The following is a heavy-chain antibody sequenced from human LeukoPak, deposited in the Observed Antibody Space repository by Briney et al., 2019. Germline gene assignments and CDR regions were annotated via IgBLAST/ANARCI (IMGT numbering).Heavy chain of an antibody. J-gene: IGHJ4*02. Sequence: GASVKVSCKASGYTFTGYYMHWVRQAPGQGLEWMGWISAYNGNTNYAQKLQGRVTMTTDTSTSTAYMELRSLRSDDTAVYYCARGTDYDILTGFFPFDYWGQGTLVTVSS. CDR3: ARGTDYDILTGFFPFDY. CDR1: GYTFTGYY. D-gene: IGHD3-9*01. V-gene: IGHV1-18*04. CDR2: ISAYNGNT.